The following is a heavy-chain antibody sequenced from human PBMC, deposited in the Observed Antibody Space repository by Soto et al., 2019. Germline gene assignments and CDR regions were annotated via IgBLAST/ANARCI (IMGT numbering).Heavy chain of an antibody. CDR3: VRDRALDSSGHWFDT. CDR2: IYHIGRP. J-gene: IGHJ5*02. V-gene: IGHV4-31*03. CDR1: GRSVTSGGYY. Sequence: QVQLQESGPRLVKPSQTLSLTCTVSGRSVTSGGYYWTWIRQHPGRGLEWIGYIYHIGRPSYNPSLESRVTISLDTSKNQFSLNLTAVTAADTDIYYCVRDRALDSSGHWFDTWGQGILVTVSS. D-gene: IGHD6-19*01.